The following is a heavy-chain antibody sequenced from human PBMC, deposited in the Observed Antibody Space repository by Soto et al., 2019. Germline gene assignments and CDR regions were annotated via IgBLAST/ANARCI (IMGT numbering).Heavy chain of an antibody. J-gene: IGHJ6*02. D-gene: IGHD6-13*01. CDR1: GGTFSSYA. CDR2: IIPIFGTA. CDR3: TRMSLRPPKGRSINRMHV. V-gene: IGHV1-69*14. Sequence: QVQLVQSGAEVKKPGSSVKVSCKASGGTFSSYAISWVRQAPGQGLEWMGGIIPIFGTADYAQKFQGRVTIAAEKATSKAYVALGRLRSEDTALYYCTRMSLRPPKGRSINRMHVRGEGAPVSVS.